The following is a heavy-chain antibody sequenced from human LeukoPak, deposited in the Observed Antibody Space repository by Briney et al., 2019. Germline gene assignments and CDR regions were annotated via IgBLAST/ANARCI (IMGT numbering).Heavy chain of an antibody. CDR2: ISAYNGNT. V-gene: IGHV1-18*01. J-gene: IGHJ4*02. Sequence: ASVKVSCKASGYTFTSYGISWGRKPQGQGLGLMGWISAYNGNTNYAQKLQGRVTMTTDTSTSTAYMELRSLRSDDTAVYYCARDGGFGAIAARLFAFRKLDYWGQGTLVTVSS. CDR3: ARDGGFGAIAARLFAFRKLDY. D-gene: IGHD6-6*01. CDR1: GYTFTSYG.